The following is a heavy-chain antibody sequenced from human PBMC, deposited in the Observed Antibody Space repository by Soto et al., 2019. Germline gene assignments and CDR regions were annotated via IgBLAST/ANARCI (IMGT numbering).Heavy chain of an antibody. CDR1: GFTVNSNY. CDR2: IYSDGST. J-gene: IGHJ4*02. CDR3: ATLTKYDILTGFYPC. D-gene: IGHD3-9*01. V-gene: IGHV3-66*01. Sequence: EVQVVESGGGLVQPGGSLRLSCAASGFTVNSNYMSWVRQAPGKGLEWVSVIYSDGSTYYADSVKGRFIISRDNSNNTLYFQMNSLRAEDTAVYYCATLTKYDILTGFYPCWGQETLVTVSS.